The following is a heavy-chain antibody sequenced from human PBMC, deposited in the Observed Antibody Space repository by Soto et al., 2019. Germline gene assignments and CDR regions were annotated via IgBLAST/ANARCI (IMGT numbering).Heavy chain of an antibody. J-gene: IGHJ4*02. CDR2: IISMFGTP. CDR1: GATFSISV. V-gene: IGHV1-69*12. Sequence: QVQLVQSGAELKKPGSSVKVSCRASGATFSISVFNWVRQAPGQGLEWMGGIISMFGTPNYSQKFQGRVTITADESTSTGYMELNNLRSDDKAIYYCARDLGGGYEAGDYWGQGTQVTVSS. CDR3: ARDLGGGYEAGDY. D-gene: IGHD5-12*01.